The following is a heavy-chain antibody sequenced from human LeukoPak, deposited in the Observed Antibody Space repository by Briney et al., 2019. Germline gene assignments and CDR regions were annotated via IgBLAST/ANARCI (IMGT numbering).Heavy chain of an antibody. CDR2: ISHSGNT. J-gene: IGHJ4*02. Sequence: PSETLSLTCAVYGGSFSGYYWSWIRQPPGKGLEWIGEISHSGNTNYNPSLKSRVTISVDTSKNQFSLKLSSVTAADTAVYYCAREKRGYGDSGFDYWGQGTLVTVSS. CDR1: GGSFSGYY. D-gene: IGHD4-17*01. CDR3: AREKRGYGDSGFDY. V-gene: IGHV4-34*01.